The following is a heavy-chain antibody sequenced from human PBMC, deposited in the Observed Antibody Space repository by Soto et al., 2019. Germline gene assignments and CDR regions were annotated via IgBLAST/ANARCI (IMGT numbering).Heavy chain of an antibody. Sequence: ASVKVSCKTSGYIFTDHLIHWVRQSPGQGLQWVGWVHPDSGGTNVAQAFQDRVTMTADTSIKTAYMDLARLRPYDTAIFYCARGAQGFFPVSGIYFYFDHWGQGTPVTVSS. D-gene: IGHD3-22*01. CDR2: VHPDSGGT. CDR1: GYIFTDHL. CDR3: ARGAQGFFPVSGIYFYFDH. V-gene: IGHV1-2*02. J-gene: IGHJ4*02.